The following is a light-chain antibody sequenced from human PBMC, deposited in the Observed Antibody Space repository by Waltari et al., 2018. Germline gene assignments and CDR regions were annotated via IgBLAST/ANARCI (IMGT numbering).Light chain of an antibody. V-gene: IGKV3-11*01. CDR1: QSVSSY. Sequence: EIVLTQSPASLSLSPGERATLSCRASQSVSSYLAWYQQKPGQAPGLLIYDAANRAIGIPARFSGSGSGTDFTLTISSLEPEDFAVYYCQHSKNWPRITFGQGTRLEIK. CDR3: QHSKNWPRIT. CDR2: DAA. J-gene: IGKJ5*01.